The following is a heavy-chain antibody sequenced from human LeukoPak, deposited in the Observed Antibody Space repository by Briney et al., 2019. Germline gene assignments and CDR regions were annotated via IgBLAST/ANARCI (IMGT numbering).Heavy chain of an antibody. J-gene: IGHJ6*03. D-gene: IGHD4-23*01. CDR2: ISYDGSNK. CDR1: GFTFSSYA. Sequence: GGSLRLSCAASGFTFSSYAMHWVRQAPGKGLEWVAVISYDGSNKYYADSVKGRFTISRDNSKNTLYLQMNSLRAEDTAVYYCAKGGGRWDYYMDVWGKGTTVTVSS. CDR3: AKGGGRWDYYMDV. V-gene: IGHV3-30*04.